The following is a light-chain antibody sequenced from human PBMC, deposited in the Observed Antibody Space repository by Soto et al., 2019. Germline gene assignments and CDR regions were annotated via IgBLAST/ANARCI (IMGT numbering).Light chain of an antibody. CDR2: GNS. J-gene: IGLJ2*01. CDR1: SSDIGAYNY. CDR3: QSYDSSLSGVV. Sequence: QSALTQPASVSGSPGQSITISCTGTSSDIGAYNYVSWYQHHPGKAPKLIIYGNSNRPSGVPDRFSGSKSGTSASLAITGLQAEDEADYYCQSYDSSLSGVVFGGGTKLTVL. V-gene: IGLV2-14*03.